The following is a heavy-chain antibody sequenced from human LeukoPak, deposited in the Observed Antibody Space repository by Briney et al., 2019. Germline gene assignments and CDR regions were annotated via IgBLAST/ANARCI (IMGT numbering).Heavy chain of an antibody. CDR1: GYSFTDYY. J-gene: IGHJ4*02. CDR3: ARIYGSGSFYNY. D-gene: IGHD3-10*01. V-gene: IGHV1-2*02. CDR2: TNPNDGGT. Sequence: ASVKVSCKASGYSFTDYYIHWVRQAPGQGLEWMGWTNPNDGGTQYAQKFQGRVTVTRDTSITTAYMELTRLTSDDTAMYYCARIYGSGSFYNYWGQGTLVTVSS.